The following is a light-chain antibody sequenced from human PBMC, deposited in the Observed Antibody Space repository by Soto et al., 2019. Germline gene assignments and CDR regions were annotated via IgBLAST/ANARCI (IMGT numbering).Light chain of an antibody. J-gene: IGKJ4*01. CDR1: QSVSSS. CDR2: GAS. V-gene: IGKV3-15*01. CDR3: QQYNNWPLT. Sequence: EIVMTQSPATLSVSPGERATLSCRASQSVSSSLAWYQQKPGQAPRLLIYGASTRATGIPARFSGSGSGTEFTLTISSLQSEDFAVCYCQQYNNWPLTFGGGTKVDI.